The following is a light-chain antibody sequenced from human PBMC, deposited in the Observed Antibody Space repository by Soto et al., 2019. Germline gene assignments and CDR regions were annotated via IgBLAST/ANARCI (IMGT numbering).Light chain of an antibody. CDR2: GAS. CDR3: QQYGSSPS. J-gene: IGKJ1*01. CDR1: QSVSSSY. V-gene: IGKV3-20*01. Sequence: DIVLTQSPCTLSLSPGERATLYCRASQSVSSSYLAWYQQKPGQAPRLLIYGASSRATGIPDRFSGSGSGTDFTLTISRLEPEDFAVYYCQQYGSSPSFGQGTKVDIK.